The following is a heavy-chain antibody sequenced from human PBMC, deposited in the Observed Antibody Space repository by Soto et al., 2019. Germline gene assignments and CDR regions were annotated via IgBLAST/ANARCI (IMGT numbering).Heavy chain of an antibody. V-gene: IGHV6-1*01. Sequence: PSQTLSLTCAISGDSVSSNSAAWNWIRQSPSGGLEWLGRTYYRSKWYNDYAVSVKSRITINPDTSKNQFSLQLNSVTPEDTAVYYCARAHDFWSGYYHYYYYGMDVWGQGTTVTVSS. CDR2: TYYRSKWYN. J-gene: IGHJ6*02. CDR3: ARAHDFWSGYYHYYYYGMDV. D-gene: IGHD3-3*01. CDR1: GDSVSSNSAA.